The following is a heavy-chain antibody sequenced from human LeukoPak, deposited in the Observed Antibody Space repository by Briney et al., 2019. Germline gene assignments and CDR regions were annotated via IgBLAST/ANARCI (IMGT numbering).Heavy chain of an antibody. Sequence: SETLSLTCTVSGGSIDSYYWSWIRQPPGKGLEWIGHIYYTGSTEYHPPLKSRVTISLDTSKNQFSLKLTSVTAADTAVYYCARVYQSAEFYFDYWGQGNLVSVSS. CDR1: GGSIDSYY. CDR2: IYYTGST. J-gene: IGHJ4*02. D-gene: IGHD2-2*01. V-gene: IGHV4-59*01. CDR3: ARVYQSAEFYFDY.